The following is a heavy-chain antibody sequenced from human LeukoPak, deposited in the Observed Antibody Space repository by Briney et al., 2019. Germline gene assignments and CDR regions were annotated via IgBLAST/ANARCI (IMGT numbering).Heavy chain of an antibody. D-gene: IGHD5-18*01. CDR2: IYHSGST. Sequence: PSETLSLTCTVSGYSISSDYYWGWIRQPPGKGLEWIGSIYHSGSTYYNPSLKSRVTISVDTSKNQFSLKLSSVTAADTAVYYCARCVGLYSYGYFAGDEEYNWFDPWGQGTLVTVSS. CDR3: ARCVGLYSYGYFAGDEEYNWFDP. CDR1: GYSISSDYY. J-gene: IGHJ5*02. V-gene: IGHV4-38-2*02.